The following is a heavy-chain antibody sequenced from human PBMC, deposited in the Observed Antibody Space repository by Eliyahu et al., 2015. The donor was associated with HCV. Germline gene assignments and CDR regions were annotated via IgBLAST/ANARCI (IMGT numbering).Heavy chain of an antibody. D-gene: IGHD3-10*01. Sequence: EVQLVESGGGLIQPGESLRLSCAASGXTVIRNYMSWVRQAPGKGLEWVSVTYPGGNTYYADFVKGRFTISRDNSKNTLYLQMNSLRAEDTAVYYCAKDLRQPDVWGQGTTVTVSS. CDR2: TYPGGNT. CDR1: GXTVIRNY. J-gene: IGHJ6*02. CDR3: AKDLRQPDV. V-gene: IGHV3-53*01.